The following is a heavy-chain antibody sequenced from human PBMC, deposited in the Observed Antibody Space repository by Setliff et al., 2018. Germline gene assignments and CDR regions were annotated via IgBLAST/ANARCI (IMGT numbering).Heavy chain of an antibody. V-gene: IGHV1-69*04. CDR2: IIPILGIA. CDR1: GGTFSSYT. CDR3: AREGYYDILTGYPGPLYGMDV. J-gene: IGHJ6*02. D-gene: IGHD3-9*01. Sequence: ASVKVSCKASGGTFSSYTISWVRQAPGQGLEWMGRIIPILGIANYAQKFQGRVTITADKSTSTAYMELSSLRSEGTAVYYCAREGYYDILTGYPGPLYGMDVWGQGTTVTVSS.